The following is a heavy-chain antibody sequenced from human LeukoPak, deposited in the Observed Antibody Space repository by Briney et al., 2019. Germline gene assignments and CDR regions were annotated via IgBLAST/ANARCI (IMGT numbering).Heavy chain of an antibody. CDR3: TSGIGTIDF. Sequence: PGGSLRLSCVASGFTFSNAWMRSKTDGGTTDYAAPLTGIFTISRDDAKNTLYLQMNSLKTEDTAVYYCTSGIGTIDFWGQGTLVTVSS. CDR1: GFTFSNAW. J-gene: IGHJ4*02. CDR2: SKTDGGTT. D-gene: IGHD6-13*01. V-gene: IGHV3-15*01.